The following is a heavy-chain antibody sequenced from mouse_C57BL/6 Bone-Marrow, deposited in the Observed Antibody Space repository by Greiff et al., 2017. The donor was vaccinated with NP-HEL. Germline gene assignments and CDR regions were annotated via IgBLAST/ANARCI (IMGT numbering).Heavy chain of an antibody. Sequence: QVQLQQSGAELVKPGASVKISCKASGYAFSSYWMNWVKQRPGKGLEWIGQIYPGDGDTNYNGKFKGKATLTADKSSSTAYMQLSSLTSEDSAVYFCAREGLITTVVDYWGQGTTLTVSS. V-gene: IGHV1-80*01. J-gene: IGHJ2*01. CDR2: IYPGDGDT. CDR3: AREGLITTVVDY. CDR1: GYAFSSYW. D-gene: IGHD1-1*01.